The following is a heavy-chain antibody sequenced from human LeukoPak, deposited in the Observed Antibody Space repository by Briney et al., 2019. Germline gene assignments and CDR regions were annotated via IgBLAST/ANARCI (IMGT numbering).Heavy chain of an antibody. V-gene: IGHV3-49*03. CDR3: VREQAVAVYGY. CDR2: TRSKAYGGTT. CDR1: GFTFGDYA. D-gene: IGHD6-19*01. J-gene: IGHJ4*02. Sequence: GGSLRLSCTASGFTFGDYAMSWFRQAPGKGLEWVGFTRSKAYGGTTEYAASVKGRFTISRDDSKSIAYLQMNSLKTEDTAVYYCVREQAVAVYGYWGQGTLVTVSS.